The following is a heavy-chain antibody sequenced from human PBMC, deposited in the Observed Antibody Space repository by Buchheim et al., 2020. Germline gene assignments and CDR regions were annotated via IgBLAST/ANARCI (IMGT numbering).Heavy chain of an antibody. CDR2: ISSSSSTI. J-gene: IGHJ3*02. V-gene: IGHV3-48*02. CDR3: ARGRHCTSSSCYDTNDAFDI. Sequence: EVQLVESEGGLVQPGGSLRLSCAASGFTFSTYSMNWVRQAPGKGLEWVSYISSSSSTIYYADSVKGRSTISRDNAKNSLYLQMNSLRDEDTAVYYCARGRHCTSSSCYDTNDAFDIWGQGT. D-gene: IGHD2-2*01. CDR1: GFTFSTYS.